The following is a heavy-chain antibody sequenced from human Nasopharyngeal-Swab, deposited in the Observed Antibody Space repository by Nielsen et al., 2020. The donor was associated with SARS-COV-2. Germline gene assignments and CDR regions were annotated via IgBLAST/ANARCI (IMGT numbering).Heavy chain of an antibody. CDR2: TYYRPKWYN. CDR1: GDSVSSNSAA. J-gene: IGHJ6*03. D-gene: IGHD2-2*01. V-gene: IGHV6-1*01. CDR3: ARARRTDIVVVPAAPRGYYMDV. Sequence: SQTLSLTCAISGDSVSSNSAAWNWIRQSPSRGLEWLGRTYYRPKWYNDYAVSVKSRITINPDTSKNQFSLQLNSVTPEDTAVYYCARARRTDIVVVPAAPRGYYMDVWGKGTTVTVSS.